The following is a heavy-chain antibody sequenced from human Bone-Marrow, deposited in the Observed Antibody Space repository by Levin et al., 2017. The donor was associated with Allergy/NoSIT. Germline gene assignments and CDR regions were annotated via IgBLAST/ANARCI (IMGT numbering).Heavy chain of an antibody. CDR2: IYHSGST. D-gene: IGHD2-8*01. CDR3: ASQYGPSYYYGMDV. J-gene: IGHJ6*02. Sequence: SETLSLTCAVSGGSISSSNWWSWVRQPPGKGLEWIGEIYHSGSTNYNPSLKSRVTISVDRSKNQFSLKVSSVTAADTAVYYCASQYGPSYYYGMDVWGQGTTVTVSS. CDR1: GGSISSSNW. V-gene: IGHV4-4*02.